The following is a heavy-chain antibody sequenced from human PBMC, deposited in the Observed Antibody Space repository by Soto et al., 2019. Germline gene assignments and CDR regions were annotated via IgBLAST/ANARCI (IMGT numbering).Heavy chain of an antibody. CDR2: INPIYGAA. Sequence: SVKVSCKTSGDTFTDNLIHWARQAHGQRLEWMGGINPIYGAANYAQKFQGRVTITEDESTSTAYMELSSLRSEDTAVYYCAQSRSLIAARYYYYGMDVWGQGTTVTVSS. V-gene: IGHV1-69*13. D-gene: IGHD6-6*01. CDR1: GDTFTDNL. J-gene: IGHJ6*02. CDR3: AQSRSLIAARYYYYGMDV.